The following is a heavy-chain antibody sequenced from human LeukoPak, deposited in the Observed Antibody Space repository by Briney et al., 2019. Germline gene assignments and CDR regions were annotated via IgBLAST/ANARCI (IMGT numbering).Heavy chain of an antibody. Sequence: PGGSLRLSCVASGFSFSNYPMNWVRQAPGKGLEWVSSISSSSSYIYYADSVKGRFTISRDNAKNSLYLQMNSLRAEDTAVYYCVRDSTKADYWGQGTLVTVSS. D-gene: IGHD5/OR15-5a*01. V-gene: IGHV3-21*01. CDR3: VRDSTKADY. CDR1: GFSFSNYP. J-gene: IGHJ4*02. CDR2: ISSSSSYI.